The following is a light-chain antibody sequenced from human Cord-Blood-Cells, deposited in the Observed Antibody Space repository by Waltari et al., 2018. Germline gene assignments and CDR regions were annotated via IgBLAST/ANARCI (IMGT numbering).Light chain of an antibody. J-gene: IGLJ3*02. CDR2: DVS. V-gene: IGLV2-14*01. Sequence: QSALTQPASVSGFPGQSITISCTGPSSDVGGYNYVSWYQQHPGNAPKLMIYDVSNRPSGVSNRFSGSKSGNTASLTISGLQAEDEADYYCSSYTSSSTRVFGGGTKLTVL. CDR1: SSDVGGYNY. CDR3: SSYTSSSTRV.